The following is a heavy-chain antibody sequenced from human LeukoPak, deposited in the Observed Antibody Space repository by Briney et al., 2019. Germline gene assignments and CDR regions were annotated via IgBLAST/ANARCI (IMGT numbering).Heavy chain of an antibody. CDR1: GFTFSSYG. Sequence: GGSLRLSCAASGFTFSSYGMHWVRQAPGKGLEWVAFIRYDGSNKYYADSVKGRFTISRDNSKNTLYLQMNSLRAEDTAVYYCAKEESSGWYGDFVDYWGQGTLVTVSS. CDR2: IRYDGSNK. CDR3: AKEESSGWYGDFVDY. V-gene: IGHV3-30*02. J-gene: IGHJ4*02. D-gene: IGHD6-19*01.